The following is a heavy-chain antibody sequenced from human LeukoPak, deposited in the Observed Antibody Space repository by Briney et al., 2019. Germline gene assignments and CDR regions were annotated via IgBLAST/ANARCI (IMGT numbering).Heavy chain of an antibody. CDR3: ARIRSGPRSFDI. CDR2: INPDSGGT. CDR1: GYTFTGYY. D-gene: IGHD3-3*01. J-gene: IGHJ3*02. Sequence: ASVKVSCKASGYTFTGYYMHWVRQAPGQGLEWMGWINPDSGGTNYAQKFQGRVTMTRDTSISTAYMELSRLRSDDTAVYYCARIRSGPRSFDIWGQGTMVTVSS. V-gene: IGHV1-2*02.